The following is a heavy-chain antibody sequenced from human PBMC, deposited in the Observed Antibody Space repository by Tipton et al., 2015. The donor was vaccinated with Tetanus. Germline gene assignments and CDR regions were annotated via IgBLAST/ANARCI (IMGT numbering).Heavy chain of an antibody. J-gene: IGHJ6*02. Sequence: SLRLSCAASGMTLSYFAMSWVRQAPGKGLEWVSGISGRGDRIFYADSVKGRFTISRDNAKNTLYLQMNSLRAEDTAVYFCAKFLVVITQGYYHTMDVWGQGTTVTVSS. CDR2: ISGRGDRI. CDR1: GMTLSYFA. CDR3: AKFLVVITQGYYHTMDV. D-gene: IGHD3-9*01. V-gene: IGHV3-23*01.